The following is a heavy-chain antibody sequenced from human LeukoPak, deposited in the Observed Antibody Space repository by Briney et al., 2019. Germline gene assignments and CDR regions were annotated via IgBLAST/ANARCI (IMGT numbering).Heavy chain of an antibody. CDR1: GYTFTRYD. CDR3: ARETVTRRVPGAGVLFDY. Sequence: WASVKVSCKASGYTFTRYDINWVRQASGQGLEWMGWMNPNSGNTGYAQKFQGRVTITRITSINTAYMELSSLRSEDTAVYYCARETVTRRVPGAGVLFDYWGQGTLVTVSS. J-gene: IGHJ4*02. V-gene: IGHV1-8*03. CDR2: MNPNSGNT. D-gene: IGHD4-17*01.